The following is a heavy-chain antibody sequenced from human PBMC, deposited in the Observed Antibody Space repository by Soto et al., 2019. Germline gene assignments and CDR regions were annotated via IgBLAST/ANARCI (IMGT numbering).Heavy chain of an antibody. CDR1: GFTFSSYA. Sequence: EVQLLESGGGLVQPGGSLTLSCVASGFTFSSYAMSWVRQAPGKGLEWVSAISGSDGSTYYADSVKGRFTISRDNSKNTLDLQMNSLRAEDTAVYYCAKDSRVTMVRGVIIPPGYWGQGTLVTVSS. D-gene: IGHD3-10*01. CDR3: AKDSRVTMVRGVIIPPGY. J-gene: IGHJ4*02. CDR2: ISGSDGST. V-gene: IGHV3-23*01.